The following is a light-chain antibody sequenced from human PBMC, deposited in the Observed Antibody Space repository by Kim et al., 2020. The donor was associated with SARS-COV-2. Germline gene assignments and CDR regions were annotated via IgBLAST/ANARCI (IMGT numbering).Light chain of an antibody. CDR2: DVS. V-gene: IGLV2-14*03. J-gene: IGLJ3*02. CDR3: SSYTSSSTLGV. CDR1: SSDVGGYNY. Sequence: QSIPFSCTGTSSDVGGYNYVSWYQQHPGKAPKLMIYDVSNRPSGVSNRFSGSKSGNTASLTISGLQAEDEAAYYCSSYTSSSTLGVFGGGTQLTVL.